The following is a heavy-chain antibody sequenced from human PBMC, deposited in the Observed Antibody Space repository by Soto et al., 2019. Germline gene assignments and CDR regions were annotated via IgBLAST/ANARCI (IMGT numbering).Heavy chain of an antibody. CDR1: GYSFTSYW. CDR3: ARLEGPTVPNEGSYWFDP. D-gene: IGHD3-10*01. J-gene: IGHJ5*02. V-gene: IGHV5-51*01. Sequence: GESLKISCKGSGYSFTSYWIGWVRQMPGKGLEWMGIIYPGDSDTRYSPSFQGQVTISADKSISTAYLQWSSLKASDIAMYYCARLEGPTVPNEGSYWFDPWGQGTLVTVSS. CDR2: IYPGDSDT.